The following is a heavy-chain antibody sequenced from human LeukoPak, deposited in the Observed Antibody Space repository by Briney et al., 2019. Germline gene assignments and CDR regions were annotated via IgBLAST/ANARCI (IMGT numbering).Heavy chain of an antibody. Sequence: GGSLRLSCAASGFTFSSYGMHWVRQAPGKGLEWVAVIWYDGSNKYYAVSVKGRFTISRDNSKNTLYLQMNSLRAEDTAVYYCARDGRRYCSSTSCQTNWFDPWGQGTLVTVSS. J-gene: IGHJ5*02. CDR1: GFTFSSYG. CDR3: ARDGRRYCSSTSCQTNWFDP. D-gene: IGHD2-2*01. CDR2: IWYDGSNK. V-gene: IGHV3-33*01.